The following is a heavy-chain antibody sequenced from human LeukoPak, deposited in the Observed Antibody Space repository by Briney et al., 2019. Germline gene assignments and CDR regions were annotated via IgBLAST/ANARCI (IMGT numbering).Heavy chain of an antibody. CDR1: GGSSSGYY. CDR2: INHSGST. CDR3: ARGLLRRKRNWFDP. D-gene: IGHD2-15*01. J-gene: IGHJ5*02. Sequence: SETLSLTCAVYGGSSSGYYWSWIRQPPGKGLEWIGEINHSGSTNYNPSLKSRVTISVDTSKNQFSLKLSSVTAADTAVYYCARGLLRRKRNWFDPWGQGTLVTVSS. V-gene: IGHV4-34*01.